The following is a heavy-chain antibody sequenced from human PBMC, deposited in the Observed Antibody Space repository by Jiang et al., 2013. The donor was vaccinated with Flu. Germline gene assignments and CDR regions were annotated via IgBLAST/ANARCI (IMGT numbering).Heavy chain of an antibody. J-gene: IGHJ4*02. CDR2: IDWDDDK. D-gene: IGHD3-3*01. V-gene: IGHV2-70*01. CDR1: GFSLSTSGMC. CDR3: ARIPSLTIFGVVYDY. Sequence: KPTQTLTLTCTFSGFSLSTSGMCVSWIRQPPGKALEWLALIDWDDDKYYSTSLKTRLTISKDTSKNQVVLTMTNMDPVDTATYYCARIPSLTIFGVVYDYWGQGTLVTVSS.